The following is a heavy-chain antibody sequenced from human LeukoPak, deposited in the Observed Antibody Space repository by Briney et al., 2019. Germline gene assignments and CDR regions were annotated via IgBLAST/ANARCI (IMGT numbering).Heavy chain of an antibody. J-gene: IGHJ5*02. CDR3: AKDGGYSSTTNWFDP. D-gene: IGHD6-13*01. CDR2: ISYDGSNK. V-gene: IGHV3-30-3*01. CDR1: GFTFSSYA. Sequence: ALRLSCAASGFTFSSYAMHWVRQAPGKGLEWVAVISYDGSNKYYADSVKGRFTISRDNAKNSLYLQMNSLRVEDTAVYYCAKDGGYSSTTNWFDPWGQGTLVTVSS.